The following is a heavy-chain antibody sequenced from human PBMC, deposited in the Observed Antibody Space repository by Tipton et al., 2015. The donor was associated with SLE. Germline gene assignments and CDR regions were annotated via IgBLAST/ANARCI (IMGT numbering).Heavy chain of an antibody. CDR2: VYYSGST. J-gene: IGHJ6*03. CDR3: TRQRGTAYYYYHMDV. Sequence: TLSLTCIVSGVSIGSSYYYWAWIRQPPGKGLEWVVTVYYSGSTSYNPSLKSRVTISVGTSTNQLSLRLTSVTAADTAVYYCTRQRGTAYYYYHMDVWGKGTTVTVSS. CDR1: GVSIGSSYYY. V-gene: IGHV4-39*01. D-gene: IGHD3-16*01.